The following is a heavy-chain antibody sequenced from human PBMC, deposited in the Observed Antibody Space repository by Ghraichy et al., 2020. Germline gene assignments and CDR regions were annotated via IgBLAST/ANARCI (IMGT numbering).Heavy chain of an antibody. CDR1: GFTFSSYG. J-gene: IGHJ6*02. V-gene: IGHV3-30*18. Sequence: GGSLRLSCAASGFTFSSYGMHWVRQAPGKGLEWVAVISYDGSNKYYADSVKGRFTISRDNSKNTLYLQMNSLRAEDTAVYYCTKGLPAVASAGPGLVWVIGAMDVWGQGTAVTVSS. D-gene: IGHD6-19*01. CDR3: TKGLPAVASAGPGLVWVIGAMDV. CDR2: ISYDGSNK.